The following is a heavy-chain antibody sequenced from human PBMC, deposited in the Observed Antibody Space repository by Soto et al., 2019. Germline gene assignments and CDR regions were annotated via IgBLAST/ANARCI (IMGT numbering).Heavy chain of an antibody. J-gene: IGHJ5*01. CDR3: SRYRQRINQGLLDS. CDR2: ISHRSSRYYI. Sequence: GGSLRLSRAASGFTFSSYSMVWVRQDPGKGLEWVCSISHRSSRYYIYYSDSVKGRFTISGDDAKNSLFLQMDSLRAEDTATYYFSRYRQRINQGLLDSRTRGSLVTGS. V-gene: IGHV3-21*01. CDR1: GFTFSSYS. D-gene: IGHD3-10*01.